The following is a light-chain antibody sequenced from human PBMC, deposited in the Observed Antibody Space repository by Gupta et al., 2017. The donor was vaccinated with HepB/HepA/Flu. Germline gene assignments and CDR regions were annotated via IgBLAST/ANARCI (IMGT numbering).Light chain of an antibody. CDR1: QSISNL. J-gene: IGKJ1*01. CDR2: KAS. CDR3: QQYYSYPWT. V-gene: IGKV1-5*03. Sequence: DIQMTQSPSTLSASVGDRVTITCRASQSISNLLAWYQQKPGKAPKLLIYKASTLHSGVPSRVSGTESGTEFTLTISSLQPDDFATYYCQQYYSYPWTFGLGTKVEIK.